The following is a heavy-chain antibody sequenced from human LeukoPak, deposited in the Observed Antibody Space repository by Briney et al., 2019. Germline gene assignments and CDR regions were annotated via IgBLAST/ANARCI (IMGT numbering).Heavy chain of an antibody. CDR2: IRYDGSNK. CDR3: AKDGEMATMIAFDY. CDR1: GFTFSSYG. Sequence: GGALRLSCAASGFTFSSYGMHWVRQAPGKGLEGVAFIRYDGSNKYYADSVKGRFTISRDNSKNTLYLQMNSLRAEDTAVYYCAKDGEMATMIAFDYWGQGTLVTVSS. J-gene: IGHJ4*02. V-gene: IGHV3-30*02. D-gene: IGHD5-24*01.